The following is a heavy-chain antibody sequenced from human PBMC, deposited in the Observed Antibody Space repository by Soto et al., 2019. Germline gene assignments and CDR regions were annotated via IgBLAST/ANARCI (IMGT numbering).Heavy chain of an antibody. D-gene: IGHD3-10*01. Sequence: GSLRLSCAASGFTFSSYSMNWVRQAPGKGLEWVSSISSSSSYIYYADSVKGRFTISRDNAKNSLYLQMNSLRAEDTAVYYCASNRGLLWSGGSYYYYGMDVWGQGTTVTVSS. CDR3: ASNRGLLWSGGSYYYYGMDV. J-gene: IGHJ6*02. CDR2: ISSSSSYI. CDR1: GFTFSSYS. V-gene: IGHV3-21*04.